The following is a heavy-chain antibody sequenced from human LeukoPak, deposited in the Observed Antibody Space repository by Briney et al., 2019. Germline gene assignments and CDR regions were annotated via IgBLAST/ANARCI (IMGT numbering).Heavy chain of an antibody. Sequence: GASVKVSCKASGYTFTSYAMNWVRQAPGQGLEWMGWINTNTGNPTYAQGFTGRFVFSLDTSVSTAYLQISSLKAEDTAVYYCARVLRYFDWKKITGGYYYYMDVWGKGTTVTVSS. CDR3: ARVLRYFDWKKITGGYYYYMDV. CDR1: GYTFTSYA. V-gene: IGHV7-4-1*02. CDR2: INTNTGNP. D-gene: IGHD3-9*01. J-gene: IGHJ6*03.